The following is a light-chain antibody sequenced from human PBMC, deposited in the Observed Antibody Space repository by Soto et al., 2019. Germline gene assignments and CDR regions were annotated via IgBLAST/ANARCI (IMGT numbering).Light chain of an antibody. CDR1: QSFSTSY. CDR2: GAS. J-gene: IGKJ3*01. CDR3: QQYGSSSFT. V-gene: IGKV3-20*01. Sequence: EIVLTQSPGTLSLSPGERATLSCRASQSFSTSYLAWYQQKPGQAPRLLIYGASSRATGIPDRFGGSGSGTDFTLTISRLEPEDFAVYYCQQYGSSSFTFGPGTKVDIK.